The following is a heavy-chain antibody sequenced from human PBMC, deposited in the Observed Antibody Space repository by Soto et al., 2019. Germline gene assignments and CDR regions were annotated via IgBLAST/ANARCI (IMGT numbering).Heavy chain of an antibody. CDR1: GFIVTRNF. CDR2: VYSGGGT. D-gene: IGHD6-19*01. V-gene: IGHV3-53*02. J-gene: IGHJ3*02. CDR3: ARVWYDSGWTHAFDI. Sequence: EVQLVETGGGLIQPGGSLTLSCEASGFIVTRNFMSWVRQAPGKGLEWVAVVYSGGGTNYADSVKGRFTISRDNSKNTVYLQMNSLRPDDTAVYYCARVWYDSGWTHAFDIWGQGTTVTVSS.